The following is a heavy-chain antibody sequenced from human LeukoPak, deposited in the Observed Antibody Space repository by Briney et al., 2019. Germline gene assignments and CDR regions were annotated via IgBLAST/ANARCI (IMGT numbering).Heavy chain of an antibody. Sequence: SETLSLTCAVYGGSFRDYYWSWIRQAPGKGPEWIGEIDHLGRTNFNPSLKSRVTISLDTSKNQFSLKLSSVTAADTAVYYCARPRDCSSTTCSGPFDYWGQGTLVTVSS. CDR2: IDHLGRT. V-gene: IGHV4-34*01. CDR1: GGSFRDYY. D-gene: IGHD2-2*01. CDR3: ARPRDCSSTTCSGPFDY. J-gene: IGHJ4*02.